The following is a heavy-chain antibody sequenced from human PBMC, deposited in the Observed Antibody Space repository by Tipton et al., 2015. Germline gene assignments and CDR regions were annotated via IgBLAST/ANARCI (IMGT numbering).Heavy chain of an antibody. D-gene: IGHD4-17*01. Sequence: TLSLTCYVSGGSVTSGSYYWNWIRQPPGKGLEWIGYIYYSGSTNYNPSLKSRVTISVDTSKNQFSLNLSSVTAADTAVYYCARDGLGYGDYQGLGVWGQGTKVTVSS. J-gene: IGHJ6*02. CDR2: IYYSGST. CDR3: ARDGLGYGDYQGLGV. CDR1: GGSVTSGSYY. V-gene: IGHV4-61*01.